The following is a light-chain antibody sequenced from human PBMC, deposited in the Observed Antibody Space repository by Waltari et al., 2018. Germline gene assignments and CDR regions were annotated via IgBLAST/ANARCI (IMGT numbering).Light chain of an antibody. V-gene: IGLV2-14*01. CDR2: AVS. CDR1: SSDVGAFNF. CDR3: SSYTTSSTTV. J-gene: IGLJ2*01. Sequence: QPSLAHPASVSGSPGQSITTSCTGTSSDVGAFNFVSWYQHHPGKAPKLILYAVSRWPSGVSNRFSGSKSVNTASLTISGLQAEDEADYYCSSYTTSSTTVFGGGTKVTVL.